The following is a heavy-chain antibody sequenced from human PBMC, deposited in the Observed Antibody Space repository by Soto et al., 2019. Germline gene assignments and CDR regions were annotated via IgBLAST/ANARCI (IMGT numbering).Heavy chain of an antibody. Sequence: QLQLQESGPGLVRPSETLSLTCTVSGDSISSSNYFWGWIRQPPGKGLEWIGTIYYSGNTYYSPYLRSRVTISVDTSKNQFSLKLSSVTAADTAVYYCARHKIGSYGDYFDYWGQGTLVTVSS. D-gene: IGHD4-17*01. CDR2: IYYSGNT. CDR1: GDSISSSNYF. CDR3: ARHKIGSYGDYFDY. J-gene: IGHJ4*02. V-gene: IGHV4-39*01.